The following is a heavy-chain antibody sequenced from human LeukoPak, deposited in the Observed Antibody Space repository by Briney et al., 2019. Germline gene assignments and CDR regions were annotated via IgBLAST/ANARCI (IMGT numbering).Heavy chain of an antibody. D-gene: IGHD6-13*01. CDR2: INPGGANT. Sequence: ASVKVSCKASGYTFTNYYIHWVRQAPGQGLEWMGLINPGGANTNYAQKFQGRVTMTRDMSTSTVYVELSSLTSEDTAVYYCARALASAAGRRAAMMGDWGQGTPVTVSS. CDR3: ARALASAAGRRAAMMGD. J-gene: IGHJ4*02. CDR1: GYTFTNYY. V-gene: IGHV1-46*01.